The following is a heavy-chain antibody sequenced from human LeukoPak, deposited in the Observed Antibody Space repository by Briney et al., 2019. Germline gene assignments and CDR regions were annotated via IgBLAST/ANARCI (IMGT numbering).Heavy chain of an antibody. CDR3: ARMDRGNYDAFDI. Sequence: PSETLSLTCAVSDGSISSGGYSWSWIRQPPGKGLEWIGYIYHSGSTYYNPSLKSRVTISVDRSKNQFSLKLSSVTAADTAVYYCARMDRGNYDAFDIWGQGTMVTVSS. D-gene: IGHD3-10*01. CDR2: IYHSGST. V-gene: IGHV4-30-2*01. CDR1: DGSISSGGYS. J-gene: IGHJ3*02.